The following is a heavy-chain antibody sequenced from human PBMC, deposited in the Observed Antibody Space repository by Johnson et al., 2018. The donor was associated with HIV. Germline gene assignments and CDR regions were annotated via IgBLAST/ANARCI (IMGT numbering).Heavy chain of an antibody. V-gene: IGHV3-30*19. CDR2: IWYDGSNK. D-gene: IGHD3-3*01. CDR1: GFTFSSYG. J-gene: IGHJ3*02. Sequence: QVQLVESGGGVVQPGRSLRLSCAASGFTFSSYGMHWVRQAPWKGLEWVAVIWYDGSNKYYADSVKGRFTISRDNSKNTLYLQMNSLRDEDTAVYYCARDGEWCLEDAFDIWGQGTMVTVSS. CDR3: ARDGEWCLEDAFDI.